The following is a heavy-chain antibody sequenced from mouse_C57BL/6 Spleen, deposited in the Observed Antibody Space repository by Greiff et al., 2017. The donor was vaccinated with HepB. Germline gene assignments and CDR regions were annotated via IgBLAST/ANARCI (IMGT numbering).Heavy chain of an antibody. V-gene: IGHV5-4*01. J-gene: IGHJ3*01. CDR1: GFTFSSYA. D-gene: IGHD1-1*01. Sequence: EVMLVESGGGLVKPGGSLKLSCAASGFTFSSYAMSWVRQTPEKRLEWVATISDGGSYTYYPDNVKGRFTISRDNTKNNLYLQMSHLKSEDTAMCYCARDLGYGSSPFAYWGQGTLVTVSA. CDR3: ARDLGYGSSPFAY. CDR2: ISDGGSYT.